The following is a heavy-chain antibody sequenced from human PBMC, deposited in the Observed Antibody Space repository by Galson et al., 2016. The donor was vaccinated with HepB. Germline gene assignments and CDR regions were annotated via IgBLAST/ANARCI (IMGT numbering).Heavy chain of an antibody. CDR3: AREGGGDPEDPSFFFDY. D-gene: IGHD4-17*01. CDR1: GHSISSDYY. V-gene: IGHV4-38-2*02. J-gene: IGHJ4*02. CDR2: LYHSGST. Sequence: SETLSLTCTVSGHSISSDYYWGWIRQPPGKGLEWIGSLYHSGSTYYNPSLKSRVTMSVDTSTNLFSLKLSSVTAADTAVYYCAREGGGDPEDPSFFFDYWGQGTLVTVSS.